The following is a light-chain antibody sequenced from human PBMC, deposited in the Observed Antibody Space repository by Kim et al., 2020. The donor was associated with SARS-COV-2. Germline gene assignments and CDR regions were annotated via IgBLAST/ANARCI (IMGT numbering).Light chain of an antibody. CDR2: KDS. Sequence: PGQTARITCSGDALPKQYAYWYQQKPGQGPVLVIYKDSERPSGIPERFSGSSSGTTVTLTISGVQAEDEADYYCQSTDSSDTYWVFGGGTQLTVL. J-gene: IGLJ3*02. V-gene: IGLV3-25*03. CDR3: QSTDSSDTYWV. CDR1: ALPKQY.